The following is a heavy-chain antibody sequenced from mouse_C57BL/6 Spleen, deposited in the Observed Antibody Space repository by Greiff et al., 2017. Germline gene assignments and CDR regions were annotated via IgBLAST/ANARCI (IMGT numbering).Heavy chain of an antibody. CDR3: ARNHGYDEDWYFDV. CDR2: IWSGGST. V-gene: IGHV2-2*01. Sequence: VKLMESGPGLVQPSQSLSITCTVSGFSLTSYGVHWVRQSPGKGLEWLGVIWSGGSTDYNAAFISRLSISKDNSKSQVFFKMNSLQADDTAIYYCARNHGYDEDWYFDVWGTGTTVTVSS. CDR1: GFSLTSYG. D-gene: IGHD2-2*01. J-gene: IGHJ1*03.